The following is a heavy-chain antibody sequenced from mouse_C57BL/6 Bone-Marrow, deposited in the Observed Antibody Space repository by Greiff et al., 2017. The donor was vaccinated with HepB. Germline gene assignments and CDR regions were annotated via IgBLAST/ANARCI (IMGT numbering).Heavy chain of an antibody. CDR1: GYTFTSYW. CDR3: ARDGFRDYGPYAMDY. J-gene: IGHJ4*01. V-gene: IGHV1-52*01. Sequence: VQLQQSGAELVRPGSSVKLSCKASGYTFTSYWMHWVKQRPIQGLEWIGNIDPSDSETHYNQKFKDKATLTVDKSSSTAYMQLSSLTSEDSAVYYCARDGFRDYGPYAMDYWGQGTSVTVSS. D-gene: IGHD1-1*01. CDR2: IDPSDSET.